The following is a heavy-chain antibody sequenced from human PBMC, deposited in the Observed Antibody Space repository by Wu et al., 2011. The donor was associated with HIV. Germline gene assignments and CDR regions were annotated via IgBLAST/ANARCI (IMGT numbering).Heavy chain of an antibody. V-gene: IGHV1-2*02. CDR1: GYTFTGYY. Sequence: QVQLVQSGAEVKKPGASVKVSCETSGYTFTGYYIHWVRQAPGQGLEWMGWINPNTGGTNYARKFQDRVTMTGDTSISTAYMELSRLRSDDTAVYYCARGNYDGSRYCDYWGQGSLVTVSS. CDR2: INPNTGGT. J-gene: IGHJ4*02. D-gene: IGHD3-22*01. CDR3: ARGNYDGSRYCDY.